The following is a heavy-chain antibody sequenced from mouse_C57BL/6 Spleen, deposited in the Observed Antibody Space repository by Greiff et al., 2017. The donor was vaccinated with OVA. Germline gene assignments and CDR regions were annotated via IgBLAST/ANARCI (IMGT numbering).Heavy chain of an antibody. D-gene: IGHD2-2*01. Sequence: VQLQESGAELVKPGASVKISCKASGYAFSSYWMNWVKQRPGKGLEWIGQIYPGDGDTNYNGKFKGKATLTADKSSSTAYMQLSSLTSEDSGVYFCARGTMVTTYYAMDYWGQGTSVTVSS. V-gene: IGHV1-80*01. CDR2: IYPGDGDT. CDR3: ARGTMVTTYYAMDY. CDR1: GYAFSSYW. J-gene: IGHJ4*01.